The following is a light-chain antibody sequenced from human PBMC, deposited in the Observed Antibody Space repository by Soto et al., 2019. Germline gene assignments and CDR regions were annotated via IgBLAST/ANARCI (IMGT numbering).Light chain of an antibody. CDR3: QQSYNMPYT. CDR2: AAN. V-gene: IGKV1-39*01. CDR1: ETSNGY. J-gene: IGKJ2*01. Sequence: DIQMTQSPSSLSASVGDIVTINCRASETSNGYLNWYQQKLGRAPKVLIYAANTLQSGVPSRFSGSGSGTDFTLTISSLQPEECATYVCQQSYNMPYTFGPGTKLEI.